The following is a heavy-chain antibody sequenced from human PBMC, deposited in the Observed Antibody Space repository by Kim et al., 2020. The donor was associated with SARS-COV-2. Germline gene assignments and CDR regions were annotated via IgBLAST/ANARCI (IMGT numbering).Heavy chain of an antibody. CDR1: GFIFSSYA. J-gene: IGHJ3*01. CDR2: ISASGLTT. CDR3: AKDRSPSVIDGFDV. V-gene: IGHV3-23*01. Sequence: GGSLRLSCGASGFIFSSYAMTWVCQAPGKGLEWVSSISASGLTTSYADSVKGRFAISRDSSKNLVHLQMYTLRVEDTAVYFCAKDRSPSVIDGFDVWGQGTSVTVSS.